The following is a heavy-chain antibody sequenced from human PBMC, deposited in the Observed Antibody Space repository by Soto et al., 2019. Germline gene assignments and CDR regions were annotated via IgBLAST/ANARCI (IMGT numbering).Heavy chain of an antibody. V-gene: IGHV3-48*01. J-gene: IGHJ6*03. CDR1: GFTFSSYS. CDR2: ISSSSSTI. CDR3: ARDALNYGDHAGYYYYYYMDV. D-gene: IGHD4-17*01. Sequence: PGGSLRLSCAASGFTFSSYSMNWVRQAPGKGLEWVSYISSSSSTIYYVDSVKGRFTISRDNAKNSLYLQMNSLRAEDTAVYYCARDALNYGDHAGYYYYYYMDVWGKGTTVTVSS.